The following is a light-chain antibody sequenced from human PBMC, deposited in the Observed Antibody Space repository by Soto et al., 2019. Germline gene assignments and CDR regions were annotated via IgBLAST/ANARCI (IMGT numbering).Light chain of an antibody. Sequence: IVLTQCPATLSLSPWEIDTLSCRASQYVSSFLAWYQQKAGQAPRLLIYGASTRATGIPARFSGSGSGTEFTLTISSLQSEDFALYYCHQRQSWPRTFGQGTKVDIK. J-gene: IGKJ1*01. CDR1: QYVSSF. CDR3: HQRQSWPRT. V-gene: IGKV3-15*01. CDR2: GAS.